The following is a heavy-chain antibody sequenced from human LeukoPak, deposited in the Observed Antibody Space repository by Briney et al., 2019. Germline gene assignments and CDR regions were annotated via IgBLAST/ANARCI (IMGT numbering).Heavy chain of an antibody. J-gene: IGHJ3*02. D-gene: IGHD2-2*01. CDR1: GGSISSGGYY. CDR3: ARDRSTSSPRAFDI. CDR2: IYYSGST. V-gene: IGHV4-31*03. Sequence: SVTLSLTCTVSGGSISSGGYYWSWIRQHPGKGLEWIGYIYYSGSTYYNPSLKSRVTISVDTSKNQFSLKLSSVTAADTAVYYCARDRSTSSPRAFDIWGQGTMVTVSS.